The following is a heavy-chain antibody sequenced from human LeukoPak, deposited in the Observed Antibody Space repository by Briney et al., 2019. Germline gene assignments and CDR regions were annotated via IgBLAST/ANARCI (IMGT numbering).Heavy chain of an antibody. CDR3: ARDGVYYYGSGSSDYYYYYMDV. D-gene: IGHD3-10*01. Sequence: PSETLSLTCTVSGGSISSGSYYWSWIRQPAGKGLEWIGRIYTSGSTNYNPSLKSRVTISVDTSKNQFSLKLSSVTAADTAVYYCARDGVYYYGSGSSDYYYYYMDVWGKGTTVTVSS. V-gene: IGHV4-61*02. J-gene: IGHJ6*03. CDR2: IYTSGST. CDR1: GGSISSGSYY.